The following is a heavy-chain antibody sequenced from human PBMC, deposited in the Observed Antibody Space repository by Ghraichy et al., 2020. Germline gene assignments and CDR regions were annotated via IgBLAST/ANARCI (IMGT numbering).Heavy chain of an antibody. Sequence: ESLNISCAVYGGSFSGYYWSWIRQPPGKGLEWIGEINHSGGTTYNPSLKTRVTISVDTSKNQFSLKLSSVTAADTAVYYCARGPYSSSWYDYWGQGTLVTVSS. V-gene: IGHV4-34*01. D-gene: IGHD6-13*01. CDR2: INHSGGT. CDR3: ARGPYSSSWYDY. J-gene: IGHJ4*02. CDR1: GGSFSGYY.